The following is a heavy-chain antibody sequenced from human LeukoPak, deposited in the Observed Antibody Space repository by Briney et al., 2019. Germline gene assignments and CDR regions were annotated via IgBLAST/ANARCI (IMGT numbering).Heavy chain of an antibody. CDR1: GFTFSSYE. D-gene: IGHD3-10*01. J-gene: IGHJ4*02. V-gene: IGHV3-48*03. CDR3: ARDGLLWFGESHFDY. CDR2: ISSSGSTI. Sequence: PGGSLRLSCAASGFTFSSYEMNWVRQAPGKGLEWVSYISSSGSTIYYADSVKGRFTISRDNAKNSLYLQMNSLRAGDTAAYYCARDGLLWFGESHFDYWGQGTLVTVSS.